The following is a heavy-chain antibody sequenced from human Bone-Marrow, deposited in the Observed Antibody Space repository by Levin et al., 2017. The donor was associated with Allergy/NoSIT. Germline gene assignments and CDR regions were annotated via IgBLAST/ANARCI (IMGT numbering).Heavy chain of an antibody. CDR1: GFTFSDYY. CDR3: AREWHQLITGVQYYYGMDV. CDR2: ISNRNGRAV. J-gene: IGHJ6*02. Sequence: SGGSLRLSCAASGFTFSDYYMSWIRQAPGKGLEWISYISNRNGRAVYYADSVKGRFTISRDNAKNSLYLQMNSLRAEDTAVYYCAREWHQLITGVQYYYGMDVWGQGTTVTVSS. D-gene: IGHD1-14*01. V-gene: IGHV3-11*01.